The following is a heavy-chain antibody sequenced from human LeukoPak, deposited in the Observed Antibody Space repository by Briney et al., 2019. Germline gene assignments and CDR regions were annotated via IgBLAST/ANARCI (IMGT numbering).Heavy chain of an antibody. CDR3: ARLSTMGLTFDY. CDR1: GGSISSYY. Sequence: SETLSLTCTVSGGSISSYYWGWIRQPPGKGLEWIGSIYYSGSTYYNPSLKGRVTISVDTSKNQFSLKLSSVTAADTAVYYCARLSTMGLTFDYWGQGTLVTVSS. J-gene: IGHJ4*02. CDR2: IYYSGST. D-gene: IGHD3/OR15-3a*01. V-gene: IGHV4-39*01.